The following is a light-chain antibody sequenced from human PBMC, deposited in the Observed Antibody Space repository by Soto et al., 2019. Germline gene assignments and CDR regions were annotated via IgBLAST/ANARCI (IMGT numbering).Light chain of an antibody. J-gene: IGKJ2*01. V-gene: IGKV1-5*03. CDR2: KES. Sequence: DIQMTQSPSTLSASVGDRVTITCRASQSITSWLAWYQQKSGKAPNLLIYKESSLESGVPSSFSGSGSGTEFTLTISSLQPADFATYDCQQYNNYSGTFCQGTKRQNK. CDR1: QSITSW. CDR3: QQYNNYSGT.